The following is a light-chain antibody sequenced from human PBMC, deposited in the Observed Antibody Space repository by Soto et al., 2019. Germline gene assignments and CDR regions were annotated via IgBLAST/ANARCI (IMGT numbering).Light chain of an antibody. CDR1: RSDVGNYNY. CDR2: EVS. J-gene: IGLJ3*02. Sequence: QSALTQPRSVSGSPGQSVTISCTGTRSDVGNYNYVSWYQQYPGKAPKLMIYEVSKRPSGVPDRFSGSKSGNTASLTISGLQTEDEADYYCCSYAGSFTWLFGGGTKVTVL. V-gene: IGLV2-11*01. CDR3: CSYAGSFTWL.